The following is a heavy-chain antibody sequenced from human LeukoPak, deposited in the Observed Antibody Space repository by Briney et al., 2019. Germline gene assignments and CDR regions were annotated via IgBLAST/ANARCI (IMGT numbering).Heavy chain of an antibody. J-gene: IGHJ4*02. CDR1: GFSFTNYD. CDR3: ASSPAYSNNWDAIDN. Sequence: GGSLRLSCAASGFSFTNYDMHWVRHAAGKGLEWVSGICTAGDTYYPGSVKGRFTISRENAKNSLYLQMNSLSAGDTAVYYCASSPAYSNNWDAIDNWGQGTLVTVSS. D-gene: IGHD6-13*01. CDR2: ICTAGDT. V-gene: IGHV3-13*01.